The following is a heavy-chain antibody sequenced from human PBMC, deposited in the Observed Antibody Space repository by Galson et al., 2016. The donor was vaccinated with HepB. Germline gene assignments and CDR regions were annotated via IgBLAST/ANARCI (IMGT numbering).Heavy chain of an antibody. D-gene: IGHD2-15*01. CDR2: IWYDGSNK. CDR3: ARADSVFDY. CDR1: GFTFSSYG. Sequence: SLRLSCAASGFTFSSYGMHWVRQAPGKGLEWVALIWYDGSNKYYADSVKGRFTISRDNSKNTLYLQMNSLRAEDTAVYYCARADSVFDYWGQGTLVTVSS. V-gene: IGHV3-33*01. J-gene: IGHJ4*02.